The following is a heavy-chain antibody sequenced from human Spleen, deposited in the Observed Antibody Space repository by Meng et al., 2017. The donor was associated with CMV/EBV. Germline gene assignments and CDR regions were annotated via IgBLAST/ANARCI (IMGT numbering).Heavy chain of an antibody. V-gene: IGHV4-34*01. CDR2: INHSGST. Sequence: CGPGRVYPSDTLPRPCAVYGWSFSGYYWGWIRQPPGKGLEWIGEINHSGSTNYNPSLKSRVTISVDTSKNQFSLKLSSVTAADTAVYYCARSGSGRRGPSPFFDWFDPWGQGTLVTVSS. CDR1: GWSFSGYY. CDR3: ARSGSGRRGPSPFFDWFDP. D-gene: IGHD1-26*01. J-gene: IGHJ5*02.